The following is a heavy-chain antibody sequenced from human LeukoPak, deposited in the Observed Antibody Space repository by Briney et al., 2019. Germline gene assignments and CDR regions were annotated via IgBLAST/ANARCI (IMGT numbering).Heavy chain of an antibody. CDR3: ARGRIRGY. Sequence: SDTLSLTCAVYGGSFSGYYWSWIRQPPGKGLEWIGEINHSGSTNYNPSLKSRVTISVDTSKNQFSLKLSSVTAADTAVYYCARGRIRGYWGQGTLVTVSS. V-gene: IGHV4-34*01. CDR2: INHSGST. J-gene: IGHJ4*02. CDR1: GGSFSGYY. D-gene: IGHD1-20*01.